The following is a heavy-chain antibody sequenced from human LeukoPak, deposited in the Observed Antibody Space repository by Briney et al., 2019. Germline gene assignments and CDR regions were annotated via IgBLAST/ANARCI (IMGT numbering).Heavy chain of an antibody. V-gene: IGHV4-34*01. D-gene: IGHD3-10*01. Sequence: SETLSLTCAVYGGSFSGYYWSWIRQPPGKGLEWIGEINHSGSTNYNPSLKSRVTISVGTSKNQFSLKLSSVTAADTAVYYCARGSSMVRGVIITQMYNWFDPWGQGTLVTVSS. CDR2: INHSGST. CDR3: ARGSSMVRGVIITQMYNWFDP. J-gene: IGHJ5*02. CDR1: GGSFSGYY.